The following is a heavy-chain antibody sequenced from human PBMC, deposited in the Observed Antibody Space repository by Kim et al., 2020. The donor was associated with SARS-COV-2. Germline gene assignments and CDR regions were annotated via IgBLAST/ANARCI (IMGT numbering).Heavy chain of an antibody. Sequence: SETLSLTCAVYGGSFSGYYWSWIRQPPGKGLEWIGEINHSGSTNYNPSLKSRVTISVDTSKNQFSLKLSSVTAADTAVYYCARGPRFAYRSWSRSGWFDPWGQGTLVTVSS. CDR3: ARGPRFAYRSWSRSGWFDP. D-gene: IGHD6-13*01. CDR2: INHSGST. V-gene: IGHV4-34*01. CDR1: GGSFSGYY. J-gene: IGHJ5*02.